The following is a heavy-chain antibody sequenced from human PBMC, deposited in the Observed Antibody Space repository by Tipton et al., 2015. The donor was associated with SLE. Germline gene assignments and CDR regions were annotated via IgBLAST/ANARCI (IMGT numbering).Heavy chain of an antibody. D-gene: IGHD3-3*01. CDR3: AREEVIMNAFDI. CDR1: GFTFDDYA. V-gene: IGHV3-9*01. J-gene: IGHJ3*02. CDR2: ISWNSAYI. Sequence: SLRLSCAASGFTFDDYAMHWVRQAPGKGLEWVSGISWNSAYIGYVDSVKGRFTISRDNAKNSLYLQMDSLRAEDTALYYCAREEVIMNAFDIWGQGTMVTVSS.